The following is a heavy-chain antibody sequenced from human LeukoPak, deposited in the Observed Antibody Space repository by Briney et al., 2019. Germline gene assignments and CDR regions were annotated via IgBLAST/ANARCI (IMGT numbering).Heavy chain of an antibody. CDR3: ARSMSDYGDPDYYMDV. V-gene: IGHV4-61*02. J-gene: IGHJ6*03. D-gene: IGHD4-17*01. CDR1: GGSISSGSYY. Sequence: EPSETLSLTCTVSGGSISSGSYYWSWIRQPAGKGLEWIGRIYTSGSTNYNPSLKSRVTISVDTSKNQFSLKLSSVTAADTAVYYCARSMSDYGDPDYYMDVWGKGTTVTTSS. CDR2: IYTSGST.